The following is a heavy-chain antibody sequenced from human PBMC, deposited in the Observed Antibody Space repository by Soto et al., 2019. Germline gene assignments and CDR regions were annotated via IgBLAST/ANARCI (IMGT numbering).Heavy chain of an antibody. D-gene: IGHD3-10*01. CDR2: IYYSGST. V-gene: IGHV4-39*01. J-gene: IGHJ4*02. CDR1: GVSISSSSYY. CDR3: AREHYYGSGSYYLTKYYFDY. Sequence: SETLSLTCTVSGVSISSSSYYRGWIRQPPGKGLEWIGSIYYSGSTYYNPSLKSRVTISVDTSKNQFSLKLSSVTAADTAVYYCAREHYYGSGSYYLTKYYFDYWGQGTLVTVSS.